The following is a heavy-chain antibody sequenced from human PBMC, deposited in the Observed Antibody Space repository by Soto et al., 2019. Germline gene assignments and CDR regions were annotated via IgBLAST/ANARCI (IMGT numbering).Heavy chain of an antibody. CDR3: ARDGYCISTSCYDNWFDP. Sequence: QVRLVQSGAEVKKPGASVKVSCKASGYTFTSYGISWVRQAPGQGLEWMGWISAYNGNTNYAQKLQGRVTMTTDTSTSTAYMELRSLRSDDTAVYYCARDGYCISTSCYDNWFDPWGQGTLVTVSS. J-gene: IGHJ5*02. D-gene: IGHD2-2*03. CDR1: GYTFTSYG. V-gene: IGHV1-18*01. CDR2: ISAYNGNT.